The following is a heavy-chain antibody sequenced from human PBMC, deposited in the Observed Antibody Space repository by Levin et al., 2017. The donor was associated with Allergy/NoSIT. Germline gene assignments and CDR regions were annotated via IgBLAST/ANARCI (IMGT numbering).Heavy chain of an antibody. D-gene: IGHD2/OR15-2a*01. CDR3: ARMKRNILQAFGI. J-gene: IGHJ3*02. V-gene: IGHV3-48*02. Sequence: SCVASGVAFSRYSMNWVRQAPGKGLEWISYISSSSSSIDYADSVKGRFTISRDNAKNSLFPQMNSLRDEDTAVYFCARMKRNILQAFGIWGQGTMVTVSS. CDR1: GVAFSRYS. CDR2: ISSSSSSI.